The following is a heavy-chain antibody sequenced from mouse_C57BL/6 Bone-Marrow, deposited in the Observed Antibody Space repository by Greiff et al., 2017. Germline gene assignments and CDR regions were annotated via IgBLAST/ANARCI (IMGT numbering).Heavy chain of an antibody. CDR2: IYPGSGST. Sequence: QVQLQQPGAELVKPGASVTMSCKASGYTFTSYWITWVKQRPGQGLEWIGDIYPGSGSTNYNEKFKSKATLTVDTSASTAYKQLSSLTSEDSAVYYCARPYYSNYGYFDVWGTGTTVTVSS. D-gene: IGHD2-5*01. J-gene: IGHJ1*03. CDR1: GYTFTSYW. V-gene: IGHV1-55*01. CDR3: ARPYYSNYGYFDV.